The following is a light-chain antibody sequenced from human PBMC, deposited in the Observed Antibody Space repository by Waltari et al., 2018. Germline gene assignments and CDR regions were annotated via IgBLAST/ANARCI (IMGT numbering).Light chain of an antibody. CDR3: QQYGSSGT. CDR2: GSS. J-gene: IGKJ1*01. CDR1: QSVSSSY. V-gene: IGKV3-20*01. Sequence: EIVLTQSPGTLSLSPGERATLSCRASQSVSSSYLAWYPQKPGQAPRLLIYGSSSRATGIPDRCSGSGSGTDFTLTISRLEPEDVAVYYCQQYGSSGTFGQGTKVEIK.